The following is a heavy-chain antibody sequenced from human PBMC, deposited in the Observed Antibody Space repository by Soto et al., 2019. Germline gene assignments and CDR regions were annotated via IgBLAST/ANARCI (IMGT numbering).Heavy chain of an antibody. CDR1: GFTFSSYG. V-gene: IGHV3-30*18. Sequence: GGSLRLSCAASGFTFSSYGMHWVRQAPGKGLEWVAVISYDGSNKYYADSVKGRFTISRDNSKNTLYLQMNSLRAEDTAVYYCAKDNESRPPALTFGGVIVYWGQGTLVTVSS. D-gene: IGHD3-16*02. J-gene: IGHJ4*02. CDR3: AKDNESRPPALTFGGVIVY. CDR2: ISYDGSNK.